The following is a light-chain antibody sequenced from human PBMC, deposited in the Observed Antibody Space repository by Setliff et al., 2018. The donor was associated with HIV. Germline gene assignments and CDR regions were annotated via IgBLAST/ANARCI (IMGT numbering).Light chain of an antibody. CDR1: SSDVGGYNY. CDR3: CSYAGSSTFV. J-gene: IGLJ1*01. V-gene: IGLV2-23*02. CDR2: EVT. Sequence: QSALTQPASVSGCTGSSNTISCTGTSSDVGGYNYVSWYQQHPGKAPKLMIYEVTKRPSGISHRCAGSKSGNTASLTISGLQAEEEAEYYCCSYAGSSTFVFGAGAKVTVL.